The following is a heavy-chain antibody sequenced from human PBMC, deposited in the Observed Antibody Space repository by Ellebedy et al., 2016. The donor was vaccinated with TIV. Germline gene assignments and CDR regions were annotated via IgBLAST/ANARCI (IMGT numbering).Heavy chain of an antibody. CDR3: VRDPNYSGWYQFDF. CDR1: GFNFDDHG. J-gene: IGHJ4*02. V-gene: IGHV3-20*04. D-gene: IGHD6-19*01. Sequence: GESLKISCAASGFNFDDHGMSWVRQVPGKGLQWVSGITWNGENTGYADSVKGRFTISRDNAVKFVYLQMNSLRVEDTALYYCVRDPNYSGWYQFDFWGQGALVIVSS. CDR2: ITWNGENT.